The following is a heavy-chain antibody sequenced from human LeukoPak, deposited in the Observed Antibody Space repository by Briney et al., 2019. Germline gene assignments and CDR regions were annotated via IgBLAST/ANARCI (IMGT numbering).Heavy chain of an antibody. CDR1: GDSVSSNSAV. Sequence: SQTLSLTCAISGDSVSSNSAVWNWIRQSPSRGLEWLGRTYYRSEWFIDYAPSVKSRISINPDTSKNQFSLKLSSVTAADTAVYYCARYYYDSSGYYLFDPWGQGTLVTVSS. CDR3: ARYYYDSSGYYLFDP. V-gene: IGHV6-1*01. CDR2: TYYRSEWFI. D-gene: IGHD3-22*01. J-gene: IGHJ5*02.